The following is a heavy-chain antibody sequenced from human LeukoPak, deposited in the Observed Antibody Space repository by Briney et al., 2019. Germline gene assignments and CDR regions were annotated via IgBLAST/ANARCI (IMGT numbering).Heavy chain of an antibody. V-gene: IGHV3-23*01. CDR3: AKDDAWLRFGE. CDR1: GFTFSNHG. Sequence: GGSLRLSCAASGFTFSNHGMNWIRQAPGKGLEWVSGISPSGDIRYYADSVKGRFTISRDNSKNTLYLEVISLTAEDTAVYYCAKDDAWLRFGEWSQGTLVTVSS. J-gene: IGHJ4*02. D-gene: IGHD3-10*01. CDR2: ISPSGDIR.